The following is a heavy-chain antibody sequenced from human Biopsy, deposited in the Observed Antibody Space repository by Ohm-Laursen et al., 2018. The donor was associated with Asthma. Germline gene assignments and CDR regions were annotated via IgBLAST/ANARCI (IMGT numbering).Heavy chain of an antibody. CDR1: GYSLTDLS. V-gene: IGHV1-24*01. J-gene: IGHJ4*02. CDR2: HDHAEGGT. Sequence: SVYPSCTVSGYSLTDLSMHWVRQAPGHVLEWLGGHDHAEGGTVNARRFKGRVNMTEDTSTDTAYMELSSLSSDDPAVYYCASEFPKDYVRYNFQFWGQGTLVTVSS. D-gene: IGHD4-17*01. CDR3: ASEFPKDYVRYNFQF.